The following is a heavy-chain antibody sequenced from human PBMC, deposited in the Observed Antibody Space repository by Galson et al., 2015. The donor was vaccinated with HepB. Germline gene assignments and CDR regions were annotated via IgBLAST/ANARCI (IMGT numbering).Heavy chain of an antibody. CDR3: ARDGIRISGYDLPYYYYGMDV. J-gene: IGHJ6*02. D-gene: IGHD5-12*01. V-gene: IGHV3-30-3*01. CDR2: ISYDGSNK. Sequence: LRLSCAASGFTFSSYAMHWVRQAPGKGLEWVAVISYDGSNKYYADSVKGRFTISRDNSKNTLYLQMNSLRAEDTAVYYCARDGIRISGYDLPYYYYGMDVWGQGTTVTVSS. CDR1: GFTFSSYA.